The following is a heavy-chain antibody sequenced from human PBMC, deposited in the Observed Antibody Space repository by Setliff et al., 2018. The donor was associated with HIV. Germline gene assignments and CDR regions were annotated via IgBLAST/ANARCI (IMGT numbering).Heavy chain of an antibody. CDR1: GFTFSSYW. V-gene: IGHV3-7*01. J-gene: IGHJ4*02. D-gene: IGHD3-10*01. CDR2: IKQDGSEK. Sequence: LRLSCAASGFTFSSYWMSWVRQAPGKGLEWVANIKQDGSEKYYVDSVKGRFTISRDNTKNSVFLQMNSLRSDDTAVYYCARAGGPGYLDYWGQGTLVTVSS. CDR3: ARAGGPGYLDY.